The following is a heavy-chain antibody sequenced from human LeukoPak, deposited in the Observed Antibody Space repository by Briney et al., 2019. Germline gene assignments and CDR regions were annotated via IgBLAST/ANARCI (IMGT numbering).Heavy chain of an antibody. V-gene: IGHV4-34*01. CDR1: GGSFSGYY. Sequence: SETLSLTCAVYGGSFSGYYWSWIRQPPGKGLEWIGEINHSGSTNYNPSLKSRVTISVDTSKNQFSLKLSSVTAADTAVYYCARRGAAAGRYYYMDVWGKGTTVTVSS. CDR2: INHSGST. D-gene: IGHD6-13*01. J-gene: IGHJ6*03. CDR3: ARRGAAAGRYYYMDV.